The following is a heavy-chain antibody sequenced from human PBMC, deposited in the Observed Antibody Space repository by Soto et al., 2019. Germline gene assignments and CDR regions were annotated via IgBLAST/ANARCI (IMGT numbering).Heavy chain of an antibody. CDR1: GFTFSSYG. V-gene: IGHV3-30*03. CDR2: ISYDGSNK. Sequence: GGSLRLSCAASGFTFSSYGMQWVRHAPGKGLEWVAVISYDGSNKYYADSVKGRFTISRDNSKNTLYLQMNSLRAEDTAVYYCATLAVAGTLVAFDIWGQGTMVTVSS. CDR3: ATLAVAGTLVAFDI. J-gene: IGHJ3*02. D-gene: IGHD6-19*01.